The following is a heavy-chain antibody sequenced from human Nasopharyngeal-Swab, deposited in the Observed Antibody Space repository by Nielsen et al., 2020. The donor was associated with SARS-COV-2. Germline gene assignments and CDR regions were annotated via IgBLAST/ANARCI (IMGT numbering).Heavy chain of an antibody. CDR3: ARVGGRTSPMGS. J-gene: IGHJ4*02. D-gene: IGHD3-10*01. V-gene: IGHV3-7*01. CDR2: IKQDGSEK. CDR1: GSTFRDYW. Sequence: GGSLRLSCVASGSTFRDYWVSWVRQAPAKGLEWVASIKQDGSEKNYVDSVKGRFTISRDNAKNSLFLQMDSLRTEDTAFYYCARVGGRTSPMGSWGQGTLVTVSS.